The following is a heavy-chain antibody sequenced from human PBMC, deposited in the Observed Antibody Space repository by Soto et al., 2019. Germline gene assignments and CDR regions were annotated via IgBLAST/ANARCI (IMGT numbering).Heavy chain of an antibody. D-gene: IGHD6-13*01. J-gene: IGHJ4*02. CDR3: AKEHTIAAVNFDY. CDR2: VSSDGYTK. CDR1: GFTFSNYG. V-gene: IGHV3-30*18. Sequence: QVQLVESGGGVVQPGWSLTLSCSASGFTFSNYGIHWVRQAPGKGLEWVAVVSSDGYTKYYADSLKGRFTISRDNSRNTLYLQMNSLSEQDTGTYYCAKEHTIAAVNFDYWGRGTLVIVSS.